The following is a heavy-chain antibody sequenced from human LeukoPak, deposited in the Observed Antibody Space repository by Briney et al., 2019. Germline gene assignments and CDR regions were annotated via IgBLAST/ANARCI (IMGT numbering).Heavy chain of an antibody. J-gene: IGHJ4*02. Sequence: PGGSLRLSCAASGFTFSSYGIHWVRQAPGKGLEWVAFIRYDGSNKYYADSVSGRFTISRDNSKNTLYLQMNSLRGEDTAVYYCAKDKDSRNWYFDYWGQGTLVTVSS. CDR2: IRYDGSNK. CDR3: AKDKDSRNWYFDY. CDR1: GFTFSSYG. D-gene: IGHD6-13*01. V-gene: IGHV3-30*02.